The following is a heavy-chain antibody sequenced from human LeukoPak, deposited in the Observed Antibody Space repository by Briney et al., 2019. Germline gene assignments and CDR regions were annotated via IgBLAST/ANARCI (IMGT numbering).Heavy chain of an antibody. V-gene: IGHV3-30-3*01. Sequence: TGGSLRLSCAASGFTFSSYAMHWVRQAPGKGLEWVAVISYDGSNKYYADSVKGRFTISRDNSKNTLYLQMNSLRAEDTAVYYCASLYGGNIWGQGTMVTVSS. CDR3: ASLYGGNI. CDR2: ISYDGSNK. D-gene: IGHD4-23*01. CDR1: GFTFSSYA. J-gene: IGHJ3*02.